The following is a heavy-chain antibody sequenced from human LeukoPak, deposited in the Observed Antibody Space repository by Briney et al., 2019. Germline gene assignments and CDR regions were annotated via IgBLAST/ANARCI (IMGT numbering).Heavy chain of an antibody. CDR1: GGTFSSYA. J-gene: IGHJ4*02. CDR3: GYGDYDGSVDY. V-gene: IGHV1-69*04. D-gene: IGHD4-17*01. Sequence: EASVKVSCKASGGTFSSYAISWVRQAPGQGLEWMGRIIPILGIANYAQKFQGRVTITTDKSTSTAYMELNSLRADDSAVYYCGYGDYDGSVDYWGQGTLVTVSS. CDR2: IIPILGIA.